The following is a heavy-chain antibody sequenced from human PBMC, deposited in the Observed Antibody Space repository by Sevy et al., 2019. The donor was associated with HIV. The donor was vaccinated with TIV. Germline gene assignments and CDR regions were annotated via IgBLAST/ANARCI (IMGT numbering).Heavy chain of an antibody. D-gene: IGHD3-22*01. V-gene: IGHV3-23*01. CDR3: AKEGDYYDSSGYSWDY. Sequence: GGSLRLSCAASGFTFSSYAMSWVRQAPGKGLEWVSAISGSGGSTYYADSVKGRFTISRDNSKNTLYLQMNSLRAEDTAVYYCAKEGDYYDSSGYSWDYWGQGTLVTVSS. J-gene: IGHJ4*02. CDR1: GFTFSSYA. CDR2: ISGSGGST.